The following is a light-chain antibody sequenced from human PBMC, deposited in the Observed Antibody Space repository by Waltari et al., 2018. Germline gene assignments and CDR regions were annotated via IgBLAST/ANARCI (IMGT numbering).Light chain of an antibody. J-gene: IGLJ3*02. CDR3: CSYADSSTLV. Sequence: QSALTQPASVSGFPGQSLTISCTGTSSDVGSYNLVSWYQQYPGKAPKLMIYDGSKRPSGVSNRLSGSKSGNTASLTISGLQAEDEADYYCCSYADSSTLVFGGGTKLTVL. CDR2: DGS. V-gene: IGLV2-23*01. CDR1: SSDVGSYNL.